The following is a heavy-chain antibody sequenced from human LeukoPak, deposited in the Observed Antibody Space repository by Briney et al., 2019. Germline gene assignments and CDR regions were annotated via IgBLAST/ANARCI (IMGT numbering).Heavy chain of an antibody. CDR3: ARVSGELRFLEWLDY. D-gene: IGHD3-3*01. Sequence: PGGSLRLSCAASGFTFSSYSMNWVRQAPGKGLEWVSSISSSSSYIYYADSVKGRLTISRDNAKNSLYLQMNSLRAEDTAVYYCARVSGELRFLEWLDYWGQGTLVTVSS. V-gene: IGHV3-21*01. CDR2: ISSSSSYI. J-gene: IGHJ4*02. CDR1: GFTFSSYS.